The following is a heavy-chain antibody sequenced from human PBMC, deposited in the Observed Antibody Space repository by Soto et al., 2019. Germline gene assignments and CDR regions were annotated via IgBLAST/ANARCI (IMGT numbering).Heavy chain of an antibody. D-gene: IGHD3-3*01. J-gene: IGHJ6*02. CDR2: IIPIFGTA. V-gene: IGHV1-69*13. CDR3: ARDADFWSGHYYYYGMDV. Sequence: SVKVSCKASGGTFSSYAISWVRQAPGQGLEWMGGIIPIFGTANYAQKFQSRVTITADESTSTAYMELSSLRSEDTAVYYCARDADFWSGHYYYYGMDVWGQGTTVTVSS. CDR1: GGTFSSYA.